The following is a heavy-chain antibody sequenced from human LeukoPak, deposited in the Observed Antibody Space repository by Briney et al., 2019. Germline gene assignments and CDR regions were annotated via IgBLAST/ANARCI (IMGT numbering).Heavy chain of an antibody. Sequence: SETLSLTCTVSGGSISSSSYYWGWIRQPPGKGLSWIGSIYYSGSTYYNPSLKSRVTISVDTSKNQFSLKLSSVTAADTAVYYCARDVGMAVGATYDYWGQGTLVTVSS. CDR3: ARDVGMAVGATYDY. CDR2: IYYSGST. V-gene: IGHV4-39*07. J-gene: IGHJ4*02. D-gene: IGHD1-26*01. CDR1: GGSISSSSYY.